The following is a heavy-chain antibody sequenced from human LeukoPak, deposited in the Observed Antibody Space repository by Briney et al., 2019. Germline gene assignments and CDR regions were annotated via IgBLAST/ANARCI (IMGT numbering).Heavy chain of an antibody. Sequence: PGGSLRLSCAASGFTFSSYSMNWVRQAPGKGLEWVSYISSSSSTIYYADSVKGRFTISRDNAKNSLYLQMNSLRAEDTAVYYCARVAGYSSSWYNAEYFQHWGQGTLVTVSS. CDR3: ARVAGYSSSWYNAEYFQH. CDR1: GFTFSSYS. J-gene: IGHJ1*01. CDR2: ISSSSSTI. D-gene: IGHD6-13*01. V-gene: IGHV3-48*04.